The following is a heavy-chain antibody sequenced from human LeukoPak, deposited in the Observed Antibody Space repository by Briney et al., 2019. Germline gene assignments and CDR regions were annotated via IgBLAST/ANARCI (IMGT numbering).Heavy chain of an antibody. V-gene: IGHV3-21*01. CDR2: ISSSSTYI. CDR3: ARTGQKFAPNYYGMDV. J-gene: IGHJ6*02. Sequence: GGSLRLSCAASGFTFSSYSMNWVRQAPGKGLEWVSSISSSSTYIYYADSVKGRFTISRDNAKNSLYLQMNSLRAEDTAVYYCARTGQKFAPNYYGMDVWGQGTTVTVPS. CDR1: GFTFSSYS.